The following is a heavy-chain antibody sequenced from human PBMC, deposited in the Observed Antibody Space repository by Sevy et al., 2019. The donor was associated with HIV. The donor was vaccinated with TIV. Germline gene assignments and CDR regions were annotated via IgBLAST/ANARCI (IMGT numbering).Heavy chain of an antibody. J-gene: IGHJ3*02. CDR3: ARGGSAVTGTTFVLAFDI. Sequence: SQTLSLTCAISGDSVSGHSAAWNWIRQSPSRGLEWLGRTYYRSKWYTDFAVSVKSRITINPDTSKNQFSLHLNSVTPEDTAMYYCARGGSAVTGTTFVLAFDIWGQGTIVTVSS. CDR2: TYYRSKWYT. D-gene: IGHD1-20*01. V-gene: IGHV6-1*01. CDR1: GDSVSGHSAA.